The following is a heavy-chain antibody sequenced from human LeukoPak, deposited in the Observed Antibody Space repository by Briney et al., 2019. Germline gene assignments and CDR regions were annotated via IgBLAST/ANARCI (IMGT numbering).Heavy chain of an antibody. J-gene: IGHJ4*02. Sequence: GGSLRLSCAASGFTFDDYGMSWVRQAPGKGLGWGSGLNWNGGSTGYADSVKGRFTLSRDNAKNSLYLQMTSLRAEDTAVYYCAKAPVRSCSGASCYPFDFWGRGTLVTVSS. V-gene: IGHV3-20*04. D-gene: IGHD2-2*01. CDR3: AKAPVRSCSGASCYPFDF. CDR1: GFTFDDYG. CDR2: LNWNGGST.